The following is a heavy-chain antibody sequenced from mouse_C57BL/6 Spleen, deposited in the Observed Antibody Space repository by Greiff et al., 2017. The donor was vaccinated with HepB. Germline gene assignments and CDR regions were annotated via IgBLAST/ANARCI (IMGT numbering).Heavy chain of an antibody. J-gene: IGHJ2*01. Sequence: VMLVESGAELVKPGASVKLSCKASGYTFTEYTIHWVKQRSGQGLEWIGWFYPGSGSIKYNEKFKDKATLTADKSSSTVYMELSRLTSEDSAVYFCARHEDRNAGLDYWGQGTTLTVSS. CDR2: FYPGSGSI. CDR3: ARHEDRNAGLDY. V-gene: IGHV1-62-2*01. CDR1: GYTFTEYT. D-gene: IGHD2-1*01.